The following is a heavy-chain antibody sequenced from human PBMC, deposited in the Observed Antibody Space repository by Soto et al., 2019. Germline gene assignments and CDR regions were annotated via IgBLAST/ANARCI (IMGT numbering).Heavy chain of an antibody. CDR1: GFTFSSYA. V-gene: IGHV3-23*01. Sequence: PGGSLRLSCAASGFTFSSYAMSWVRQAPGKGLEWVSAISGSGGSTYYADSVKGRFTISGDNAKNTLYLQMNSLRAEDTAVYYCARAFSSLSEYYFDYWGQGPLVTVSS. J-gene: IGHJ4*02. CDR3: ARAFSSLSEYYFDY. CDR2: ISGSGGST. D-gene: IGHD6-6*01.